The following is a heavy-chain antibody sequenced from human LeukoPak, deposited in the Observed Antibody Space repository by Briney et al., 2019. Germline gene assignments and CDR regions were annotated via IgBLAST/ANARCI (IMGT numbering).Heavy chain of an antibody. J-gene: IGHJ3*02. CDR2: INAGNGNT. CDR3: AREPVGSGSYSFDI. Sequence: ASVKVSCKASGYTFTSYAMHWVRQAPGQRLEWMGWINAGNGNTKYSQKFQGRVTITRYTSASTAYVELSSLRSEDTDVYYCAREPVGSGSYSFDIWGQGTMVTVYS. CDR1: GYTFTSYA. D-gene: IGHD3-10*01. V-gene: IGHV1-3*01.